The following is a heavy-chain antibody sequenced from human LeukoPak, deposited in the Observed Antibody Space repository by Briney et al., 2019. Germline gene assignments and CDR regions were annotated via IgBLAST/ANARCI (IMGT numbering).Heavy chain of an antibody. V-gene: IGHV1-2*02. Sequence: GASVKVSCKASGYTFTGYFIHWVRQAPGQGLEWMGWINPNSGGTNYAQKFQGRVTMTRDTSISTAYVDLSRLRSDDTALYYCARDSGNYFDYWGQGTLVTVSS. J-gene: IGHJ4*02. D-gene: IGHD1-26*01. CDR1: GYTFTGYF. CDR2: INPNSGGT. CDR3: ARDSGNYFDY.